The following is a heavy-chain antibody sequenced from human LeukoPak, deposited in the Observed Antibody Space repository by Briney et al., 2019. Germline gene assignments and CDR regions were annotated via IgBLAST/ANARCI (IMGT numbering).Heavy chain of an antibody. J-gene: IGHJ5*02. CDR3: ARAPTGTGGWNWFDH. D-gene: IGHD1-1*01. V-gene: IGHV4-34*01. Sequence: SETLSLTCAVYGGSSSGYYWSWIRQPPGKGLEGSGEINHSGSTNYNPSLKSRVTISVDTSKNQFSLKLSSATAADTAVYYCARAPTGTGGWNWFDHWGQGTLVTVSS. CDR1: GGSSSGYY. CDR2: INHSGST.